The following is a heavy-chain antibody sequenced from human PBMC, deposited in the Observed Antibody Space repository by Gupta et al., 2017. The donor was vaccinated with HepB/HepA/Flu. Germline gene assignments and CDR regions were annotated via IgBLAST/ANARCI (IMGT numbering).Heavy chain of an antibody. CDR3: ARNPGASGWS. D-gene: IGHD2-15*01. CDR1: GFTVHNNY. J-gene: IGHJ5*02. Sequence: EVQLVESGGGLVQPGGSLRLSCAASGFTVHNNYMGWVRQAPGKGLDWVSCIYSDGLTYFADSVKGRFSISRDRYKNKMFLQMNSLRAEDTAIYYCARNPGASGWSWGQGTLVTVSS. CDR2: IYSDGLT. V-gene: IGHV3-66*01.